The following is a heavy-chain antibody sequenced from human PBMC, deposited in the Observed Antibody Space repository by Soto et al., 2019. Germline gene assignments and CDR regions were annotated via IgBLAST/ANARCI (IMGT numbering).Heavy chain of an antibody. D-gene: IGHD6-13*01. CDR1: GGSFSGYY. Sequence: QVQLQQWGAGLLKPSETLSLTCAVYGGSFSGYYWSWIRQPPGKGLEWIGEINHSGSTNYNPSLKSRVTISVDTSKNQFSLKLSSVTAADTAVYCCASFSSSWYGGPWGQGTLVTVSS. J-gene: IGHJ5*02. V-gene: IGHV4-34*01. CDR3: ASFSSSWYGGP. CDR2: INHSGST.